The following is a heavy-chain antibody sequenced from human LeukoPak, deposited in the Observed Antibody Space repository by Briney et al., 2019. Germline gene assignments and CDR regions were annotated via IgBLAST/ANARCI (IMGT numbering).Heavy chain of an antibody. Sequence: GGSLRLSCAASGFTFSSYGMHWVRQAPGKGLEWVAAIWYDGSNKYYADSVKGRFTISRDNSKNTLYLQMNSLRAEDTAVYYCARESIGVYYFDYWGQGTLVTVSS. J-gene: IGHJ4*02. D-gene: IGHD3-10*01. V-gene: IGHV3-33*01. CDR3: ARESIGVYYFDY. CDR1: GFTFSSYG. CDR2: IWYDGSNK.